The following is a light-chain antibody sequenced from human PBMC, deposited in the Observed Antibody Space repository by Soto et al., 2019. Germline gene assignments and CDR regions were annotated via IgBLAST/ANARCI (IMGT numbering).Light chain of an antibody. CDR2: DAS. J-gene: IGKJ5*01. CDR1: QSVSSY. CDR3: QQYGSSPPIT. V-gene: IGKV3-20*01. Sequence: EIVLTQSPVTLSLSPGERATLSCRASQSVSSYLAWYQQKPGQAPRLLIYDASNRATGIPARFSGSGSGTDFNITISRLEPEDFAVYYCQQYGSSPPITFGQGTRLEIK.